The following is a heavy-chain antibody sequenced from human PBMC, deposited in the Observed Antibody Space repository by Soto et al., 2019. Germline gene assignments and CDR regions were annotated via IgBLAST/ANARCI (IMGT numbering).Heavy chain of an antibody. D-gene: IGHD3-3*01. Sequence: QITLNESGPTQVKPRQTLTLTCTFSGFSLTTSGVGVGWIRQSPGKATEWLALIYWDDDKRYSPSLKSRHTITKDNSKNQVVLTMADLDPADTATYSCAHRVLRTVFGLVTTTAIYFDFWGQGTPVAVSS. CDR1: GFSLTTSGVG. J-gene: IGHJ4*02. CDR3: AHRVLRTVFGLVTTTAIYFDF. CDR2: IYWDDDK. V-gene: IGHV2-5*02.